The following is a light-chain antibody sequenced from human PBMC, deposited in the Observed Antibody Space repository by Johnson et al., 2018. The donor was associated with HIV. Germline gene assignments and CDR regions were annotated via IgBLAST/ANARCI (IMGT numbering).Light chain of an antibody. V-gene: IGLV1-51*02. CDR2: ENN. J-gene: IGLJ1*01. CDR3: QSYDNALSGSKV. Sequence: QSVLTQPPSVSAAPGQKVTISCSGSSSNIGNNYVSWYQQLPGTAPKLLIYENNKRPSGIPDRFSGSKSGTLATLGITGLQTGDEADYYCQSYDNALSGSKVFGTGTEVTVL. CDR1: SSNIGNNY.